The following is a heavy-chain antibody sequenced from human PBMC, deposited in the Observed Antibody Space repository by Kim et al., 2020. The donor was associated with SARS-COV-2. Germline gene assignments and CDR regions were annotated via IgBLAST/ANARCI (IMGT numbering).Heavy chain of an antibody. CDR2: IIPIFGTA. CDR1: GGTFSSYA. Sequence: SVKVSCKASGGTFSSYAISWVRQAPGQGLEWMGGIIPIFGTANYAQKFQGRVTITADESTSTAYMELSSLRSEDTAVYYCASRYGLWFGKLNINYYGMDVWGQGTTVTVSS. V-gene: IGHV1-69*13. CDR3: ASRYGLWFGKLNINYYGMDV. J-gene: IGHJ6*02. D-gene: IGHD3-10*01.